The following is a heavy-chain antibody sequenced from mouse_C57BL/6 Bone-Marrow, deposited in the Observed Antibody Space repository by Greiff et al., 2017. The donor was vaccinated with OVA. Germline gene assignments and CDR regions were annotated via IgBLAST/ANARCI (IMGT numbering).Heavy chain of an antibody. V-gene: IGHV1-81*01. CDR1: GYTFTSYG. CDR2: IYPRSVNT. CDR3: EGVGNYGRGDY. Sequence: QVQLKESGAELARPGASVKLSCKASGYTFTSYGISWVKQRTGQGLEWIGEIYPRSVNTYYNEKFKGKATLTADKSSSPAYMELRSLTSEDSAVYICEGVGNYGRGDYWGQGTLVTVSA. D-gene: IGHD1-1*01. J-gene: IGHJ3*01.